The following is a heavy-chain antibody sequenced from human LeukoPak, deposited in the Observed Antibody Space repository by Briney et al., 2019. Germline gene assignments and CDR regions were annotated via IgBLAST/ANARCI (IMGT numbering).Heavy chain of an antibody. D-gene: IGHD4-23*01. J-gene: IGHJ3*02. CDR2: ISYDGSNK. Sequence: PGGSLRLSCAASGFTFSSYAMHWVRQAPGKGLEWVAVISYDGSNKYYADSVKGRFTISRDNSKNTLYLQMNSLRAEDTAVYYCARTDYGGNSGAFDIWGQGTMVTVSS. V-gene: IGHV3-30-3*01. CDR3: ARTDYGGNSGAFDI. CDR1: GFTFSSYA.